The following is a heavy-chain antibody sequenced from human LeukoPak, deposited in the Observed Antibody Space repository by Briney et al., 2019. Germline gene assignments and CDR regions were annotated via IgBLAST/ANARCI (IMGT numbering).Heavy chain of an antibody. CDR1: VFTVNSNY. CDR2: IYTDDKT. Sequence: GGSLRLSCAASVFTVNSNYMNWVRQAPGKGLKWLSVIYTDDKTYYADAVKGRFIVSRDISKNTLYLQMNNVTAEDTGIYYCAREVANGASYSSAWSVWGQGTTVSVSS. D-gene: IGHD6-19*01. J-gene: IGHJ6*02. CDR3: AREVANGASYSSAWSV. V-gene: IGHV3-53*01.